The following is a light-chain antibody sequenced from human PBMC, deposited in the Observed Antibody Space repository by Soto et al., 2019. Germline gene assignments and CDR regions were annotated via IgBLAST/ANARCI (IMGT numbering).Light chain of an antibody. CDR2: DDT. CDR3: CSFEGSPTS. J-gene: IGLJ3*02. CDR1: SSDVGTYKP. Sequence: QSALTQPASVSGSPGQSITISCTGTSSDVGTYKPVSWYQQYPGKAPKVIIYDDTKRPSGVSSRFSGSKSGNTASLTISGLQAEDEDDYYCCSFEGSPTSLGGGTKVTV. V-gene: IGLV2-23*01.